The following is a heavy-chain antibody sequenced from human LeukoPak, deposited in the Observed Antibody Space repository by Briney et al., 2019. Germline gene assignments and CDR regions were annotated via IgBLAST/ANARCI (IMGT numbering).Heavy chain of an antibody. Sequence: GGSLRLSCAASGFTFSSYWMHWVRQAPGKGLVWVSRINDDGSSTSYADSVKGRFTISRDNSKNTLYLQMNSLRAEDTAVYYCAKDGRFDPYCGGDCYSRGPYFDYWRQGTLVTVSS. CDR1: GFTFSSYW. J-gene: IGHJ4*02. D-gene: IGHD2-21*02. CDR2: INDDGSST. V-gene: IGHV3-74*01. CDR3: AKDGRFDPYCGGDCYSRGPYFDY.